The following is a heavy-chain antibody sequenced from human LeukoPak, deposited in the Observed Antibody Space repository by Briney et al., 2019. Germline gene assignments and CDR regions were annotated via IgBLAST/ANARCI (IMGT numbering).Heavy chain of an antibody. V-gene: IGHV3-30*02. CDR1: GFTFSSYG. CDR2: MRHDGSNK. D-gene: IGHD1-20*01. CDR3: AKDDPYNWYYMDV. J-gene: IGHJ6*03. Sequence: GGSLRLPCAASGFTFSSYGMHWVRQAPGKGLEWVAFMRHDGSNKYYADSVRGRFTISRDSSKNTLYLQMNSLRAEDTAVYYCAKDDPYNWYYMDVWGKGTTITVSS.